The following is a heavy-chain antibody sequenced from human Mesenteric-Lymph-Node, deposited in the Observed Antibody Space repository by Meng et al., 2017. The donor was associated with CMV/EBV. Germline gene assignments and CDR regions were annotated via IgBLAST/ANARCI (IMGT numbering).Heavy chain of an antibody. Sequence: ASVKVSCKASGYTFTGYYMHWVRQAPGQGLEWMGWINPNSGGTNYPQKFQGRVTMTRDTSINAAYLELSRLRSDDTAVYYCATLGVGGTGSGHAFDIWGQGTMVTVSS. J-gene: IGHJ3*02. V-gene: IGHV1-2*02. CDR1: GYTFTGYY. CDR3: ATLGVGGTGSGHAFDI. CDR2: INPNSGGT. D-gene: IGHD1-26*01.